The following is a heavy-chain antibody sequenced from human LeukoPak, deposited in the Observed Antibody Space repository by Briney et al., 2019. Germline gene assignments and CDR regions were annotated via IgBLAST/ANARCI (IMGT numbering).Heavy chain of an antibody. CDR2: IYYSGST. J-gene: IGHJ5*02. Sequence: SETLSLTYTVSGASITSYHWSWIRQSPGKGLQWIGYIYYSGSTNYNPSLKSRVTISVDTSKNQFSLKLSSVTAADTAVYYCARTLEALTPNWFDPWGQGTLVTVTS. D-gene: IGHD1-14*01. V-gene: IGHV4-59*01. CDR3: ARTLEALTPNWFDP. CDR1: GASITSYH.